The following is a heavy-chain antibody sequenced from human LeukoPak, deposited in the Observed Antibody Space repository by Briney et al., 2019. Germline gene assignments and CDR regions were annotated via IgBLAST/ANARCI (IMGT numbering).Heavy chain of an antibody. Sequence: PGGSLRLSCAASGFTFSTYAMSWVRQAPGKGLKWVSGINNSGGSTYSADSVKGRFTISRNNSKNTLFLQMNSLRAEDTAVYYCARDLLIGASGTQVDYWGQGTLVTVSS. D-gene: IGHD6-13*01. V-gene: IGHV3-23*01. CDR1: GFTFSTYA. J-gene: IGHJ4*02. CDR3: ARDLLIGASGTQVDY. CDR2: INNSGGST.